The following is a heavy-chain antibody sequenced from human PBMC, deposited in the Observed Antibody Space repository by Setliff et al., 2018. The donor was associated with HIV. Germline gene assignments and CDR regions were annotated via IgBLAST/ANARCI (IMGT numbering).Heavy chain of an antibody. V-gene: IGHV4-38-2*02. J-gene: IGHJ4*02. D-gene: IGHD5-12*01. CDR3: ARDISPDDGYNRLHYFDY. CDR1: GYSISSAYY. Sequence: PSETLSLTCTVSGYSISSAYYWGWFRQPPGKGLEWIGSIYHSGSTYYNPSLKSRVTISVDTSKNKFSLKLSSVSAADTAVYYCARDISPDDGYNRLHYFDYWGQGTLVTVSS. CDR2: IYHSGST.